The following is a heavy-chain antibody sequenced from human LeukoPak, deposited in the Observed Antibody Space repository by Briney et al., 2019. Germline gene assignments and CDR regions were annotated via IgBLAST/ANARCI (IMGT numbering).Heavy chain of an antibody. CDR1: GFTFSSYS. CDR3: ARDSDDSSGYFDY. CDR2: ISSSSSYI. Sequence: GGSLRLSCAASGFTFSSYSMNWVRQAPGKGLEWVSSISSSSSYIYYADSVKGRFTISRDNAKNSLYLQMNSLRAEDTAVYYCARDSDDSSGYFDYWGQGTLVTVSS. D-gene: IGHD3-22*01. J-gene: IGHJ4*02. V-gene: IGHV3-21*01.